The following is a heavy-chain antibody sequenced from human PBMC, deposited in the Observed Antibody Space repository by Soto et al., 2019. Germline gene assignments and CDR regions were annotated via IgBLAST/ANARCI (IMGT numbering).Heavy chain of an antibody. J-gene: IGHJ4*02. CDR2: VFYTGST. Sequence: QVHLQESGPGLVKPSETLSLFCNVSGGSMSNNYWSWIRQAPGKGLEWIGYVFYTGSTNYNPSLKSRVTISVDTSKKYFSLRLSSVTAADTAVYYCARSLTVTRFDQWGQGTRAIVS. CDR3: ARSLTVTRFDQ. CDR1: GGSMSNNY. D-gene: IGHD4-17*01. V-gene: IGHV4-59*01.